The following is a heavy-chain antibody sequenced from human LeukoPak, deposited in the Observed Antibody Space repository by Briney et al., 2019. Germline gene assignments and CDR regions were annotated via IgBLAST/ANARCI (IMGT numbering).Heavy chain of an antibody. D-gene: IGHD5-12*01. CDR3: ARERYSGYDYYADY. CDR2: ISYDGSNK. CDR1: GFTFSSYA. J-gene: IGHJ4*02. Sequence: GRSLRLSCAASGFTFSSYAMHWVRQAPGKGLEWVAVISYDGSNKYYADSVKGRFTISRDNSKNTLYLQMNSLRAEDTAVYYCARERYSGYDYYADYWGQGTLVTVS. V-gene: IGHV3-30*04.